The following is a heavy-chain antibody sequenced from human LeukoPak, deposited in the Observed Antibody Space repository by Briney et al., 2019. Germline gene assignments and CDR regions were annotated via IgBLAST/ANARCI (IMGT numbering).Heavy chain of an antibody. V-gene: IGHV1-18*01. J-gene: IGHJ4*02. D-gene: IGHD3-22*01. CDR1: GYTFTSYG. Sequence: GASVKVSCKASGYTFTSYGISWVRQAPGQGLEWMGWISACNGNTNYAQKLQGRVTMTTDTSTSTAYMELRSLRSDDTAVYYCATHYYDQHSLNYWGQGTLVTVSS. CDR3: ATHYYDQHSLNY. CDR2: ISACNGNT.